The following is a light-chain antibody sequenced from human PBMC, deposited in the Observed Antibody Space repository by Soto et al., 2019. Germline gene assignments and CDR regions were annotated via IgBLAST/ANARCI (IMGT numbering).Light chain of an antibody. J-gene: IGLJ3*02. CDR3: CSSAGGFTWV. V-gene: IGLV2-11*01. Sequence: QSALTQPRSVSGSPGQSVTISCTGTSSDVVSWYQQHPSKAPKLIIYYVSQRPSGVPDRFSGSKSGNTASLTISGLQAEDEADYYCCSSAGGFTWVFGGGTQLTVL. CDR1: SSDVV. CDR2: YVS.